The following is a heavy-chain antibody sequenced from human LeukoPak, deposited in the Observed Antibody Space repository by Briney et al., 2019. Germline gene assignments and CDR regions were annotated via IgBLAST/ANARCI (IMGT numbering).Heavy chain of an antibody. CDR1: GFTFSSYS. CDR2: ISSSTSYI. D-gene: IGHD6-6*01. Sequence: GGSLRLSCAASGFTFSSYSMNWVRQAPGKGLEWVSFISSSTSYISYADSVKGRFTISRDNSKNTVYFQMNTLRAEDTAVYYCAGISYSGTWPVGYWGQGTLVTVTA. CDR3: AGISYSGTWPVGY. J-gene: IGHJ4*02. V-gene: IGHV3-21*04.